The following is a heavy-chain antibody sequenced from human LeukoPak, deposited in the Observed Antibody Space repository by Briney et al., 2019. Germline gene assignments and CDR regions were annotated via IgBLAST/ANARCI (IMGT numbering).Heavy chain of an antibody. Sequence: SETLSLTCTVSGGSISGYYWSWIRQPPGKGLEWIGYLYHTGSTNYNPSLKSRVTISLDTSKNQFSLNLSSVTAADTAVYYCARYYFGAFDIWGQGTKVTVSS. CDR2: LYHTGST. D-gene: IGHD3-9*01. CDR1: GGSISGYY. J-gene: IGHJ3*02. V-gene: IGHV4-59*08. CDR3: ARYYFGAFDI.